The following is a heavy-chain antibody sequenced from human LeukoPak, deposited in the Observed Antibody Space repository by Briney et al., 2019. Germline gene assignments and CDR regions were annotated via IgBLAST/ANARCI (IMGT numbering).Heavy chain of an antibody. CDR1: GFTFSSYA. CDR2: ISGSGGST. V-gene: IGHV3-23*01. CDR3: ANLNSILTMGSCY. Sequence: PGGSLRPSCAASGFTFSSYAMSWVRQAPGKGLEWVSAISGSGGSTYYADSVKGRFTISRDNSKNTLYLQMSSLRAEDTAVYYCANLNSILTMGSCYWGQGTLVTVSS. D-gene: IGHD3-10*01. J-gene: IGHJ4*02.